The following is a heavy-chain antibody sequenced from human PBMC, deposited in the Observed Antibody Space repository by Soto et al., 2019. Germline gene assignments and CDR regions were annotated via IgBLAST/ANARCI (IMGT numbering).Heavy chain of an antibody. CDR2: IYYSGST. D-gene: IGHD3-22*01. J-gene: IGHJ4*02. V-gene: IGHV4-31*03. CDR1: GGSISSGGYY. CDR3: ERGSDDSSGYPTAYYFDY. Sequence: QVQLQESGPGLVKPSQTLSLTCTVSGGSISSGGYYWSWIRQHPGKGLEWIGYIYYSGSTYYNPSLKRRVTISVDTSKTQFSLKLSSVTAADTAVYYCERGSDDSSGYPTAYYFDYWGQGTLVTVSS.